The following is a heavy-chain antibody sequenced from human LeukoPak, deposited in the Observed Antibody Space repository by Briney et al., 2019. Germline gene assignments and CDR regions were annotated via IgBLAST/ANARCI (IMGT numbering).Heavy chain of an antibody. CDR3: ARPLWPYGSGSYDDY. D-gene: IGHD3-10*01. CDR2: IYPGDSDT. V-gene: IGHV5-51*01. CDR1: GYSFTSYW. J-gene: IGHJ4*02. Sequence: GESLKISCKGSGYSFTSYWIGWVRQMPGKGLEWMGIIYPGDSDTRYSPSFQGQVTISADKSISTAYLQWSSLKASDTAMYYCARPLWPYGSGSYDDYWGQGTLVTVSS.